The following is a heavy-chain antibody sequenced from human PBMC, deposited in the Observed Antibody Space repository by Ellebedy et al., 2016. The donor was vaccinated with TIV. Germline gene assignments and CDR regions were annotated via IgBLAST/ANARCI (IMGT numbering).Heavy chain of an antibody. CDR2: ISAYNGNT. J-gene: IGHJ5*02. Sequence: ASVKVSCTASGYTFTSYGISWVRQAPGQGLEWMGWISAYNGNTNYAQKLQGRVTMTTDTSTSTAYMELSRLRSDDTAVYYCARDRERIAAAGTLQWFDPWGQGTLVTVSS. CDR1: GYTFTSYG. D-gene: IGHD6-13*01. CDR3: ARDRERIAAAGTLQWFDP. V-gene: IGHV1-18*01.